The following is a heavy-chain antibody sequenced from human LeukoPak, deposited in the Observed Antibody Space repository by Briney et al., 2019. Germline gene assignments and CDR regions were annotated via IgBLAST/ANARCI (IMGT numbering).Heavy chain of an antibody. Sequence: GGSLRLSCGVSGFIFSNHWMSWLRQAPGKGVEWAANIKRDGSEKNYKDSVKGRFTISRDNAKNSLYLQMNSLRAEDTAVYYCARDGYTTSSVLRDWGQGTLVTVSS. CDR1: GFIFSNHW. CDR3: ARDGYTTSSVLRD. V-gene: IGHV3-7*01. J-gene: IGHJ4*02. CDR2: IKRDGSEK. D-gene: IGHD6-6*01.